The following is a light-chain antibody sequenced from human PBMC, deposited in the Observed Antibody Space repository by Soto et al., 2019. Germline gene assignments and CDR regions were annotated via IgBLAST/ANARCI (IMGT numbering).Light chain of an antibody. CDR2: EVT. J-gene: IGLJ1*01. V-gene: IGLV2-8*01. CDR1: SSDVGGYNY. CDR3: SSYEGSNKRV. Sequence: QSVLTQPPSASGSPGQSVTISCTGTSSDVGGYNYVSWYQQHPGKAPKLMIYEVTKRPSGVPDRFSGSKSGNTASLTVSGLQAEDEADYYCSSYEGSNKRVFGTGTKDTDL.